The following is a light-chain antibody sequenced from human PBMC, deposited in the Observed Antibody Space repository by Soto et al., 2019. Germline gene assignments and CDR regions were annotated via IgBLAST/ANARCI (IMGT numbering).Light chain of an antibody. Sequence: VVDRVTITCRASQSISSYLNWYQQKPGKAPKLLIYAASSLQSGVPSRFSGSGSGTDFTLTISSLQPEDFATYYCQQSYTTPRTFGQGTKVDIK. CDR2: AAS. CDR1: QSISSY. V-gene: IGKV1-39*01. CDR3: QQSYTTPRT. J-gene: IGKJ1*01.